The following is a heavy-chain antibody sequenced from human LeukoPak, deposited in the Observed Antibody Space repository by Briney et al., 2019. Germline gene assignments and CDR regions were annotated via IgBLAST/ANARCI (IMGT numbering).Heavy chain of an antibody. CDR1: GGSSSSDS. CDR3: TRGRTSSSTWFDP. V-gene: IGHV4-4*07. D-gene: IGHD2-2*01. CDR2: ITDSGST. J-gene: IGHJ5*02. Sequence: SETLSLTCTVPGGSSSSDSWNWIRQPAGXGLEWIGHITDSGSTTYNPSLKSRVTMSIDTSKSQFSLRLTSVTAADTAVYYCTRGRTSSSTWFDPWGQGTLVTVSS.